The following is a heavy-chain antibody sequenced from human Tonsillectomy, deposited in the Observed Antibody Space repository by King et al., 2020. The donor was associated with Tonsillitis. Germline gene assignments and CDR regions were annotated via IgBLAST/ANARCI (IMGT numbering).Heavy chain of an antibody. CDR3: ARDHRTAGWTHSRGYYMDV. D-gene: IGHD3/OR15-3a*01. Sequence: QLVQSGAEVKKPGSSVKVSCKASGGTFSSYAISWVRQAPGQGLEWMGGIIPIFGTANYAQKFQGRVTITADKSTSTAYMELSSLGSEDTAVDYFARDHRTAGWTHSRGYYMDVGGKGTTVTVPS. CDR2: IIPIFGTA. CDR1: GGTFSSYA. J-gene: IGHJ6*03. V-gene: IGHV1-69*14.